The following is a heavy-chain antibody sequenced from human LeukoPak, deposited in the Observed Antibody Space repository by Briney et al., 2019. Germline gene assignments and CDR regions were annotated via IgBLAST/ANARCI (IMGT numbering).Heavy chain of an antibody. Sequence: SETLSLTCAVYGGSFSGYYWTLIRETPGKGLEWIGEISHTGLTGSNPSLKSRVTIFVDSSKKQFSLRMTSVTAADTGVYYCARVPDITARPCDTWGPGTLVTVSS. CDR1: GGSFSGYY. D-gene: IGHD1-1*01. CDR2: ISHTGLT. CDR3: ARVPDITARPCDT. J-gene: IGHJ5*02. V-gene: IGHV4-34*01.